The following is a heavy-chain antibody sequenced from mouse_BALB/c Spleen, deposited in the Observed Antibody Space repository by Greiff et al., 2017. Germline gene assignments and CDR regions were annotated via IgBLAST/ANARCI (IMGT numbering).Heavy chain of an antibody. J-gene: IGHJ2*01. CDR2: IRLKSNNYAT. V-gene: IGHV6-6*02. D-gene: IGHD3-1*01. Sequence: EVKLVESGGGLVQPGGSMKLSCVASGFTFSNYWMNWVRQSPEKGLEWVAEIRLKSNNYATHYAESVKGRFTISRDDSKSSVYLQMNNLRAEDTGIYYCTRHGSYYFDYWGQGTTLTVSS. CDR3: TRHGSYYFDY. CDR1: GFTFSNYW.